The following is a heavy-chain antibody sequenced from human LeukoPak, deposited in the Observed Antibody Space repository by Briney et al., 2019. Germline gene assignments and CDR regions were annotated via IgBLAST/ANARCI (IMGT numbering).Heavy chain of an antibody. CDR1: GFTFSSYS. CDR2: ISSSSSYI. CDR3: ARGIMITFGGVIGSDY. J-gene: IGHJ4*02. D-gene: IGHD3-16*02. V-gene: IGHV3-21*01. Sequence: PGRSLRLSCAASGFTFSSYSMNWVRQAPGKGLEWVSSISSSSSYIYYADSVKGRFTISRDNAKNSLYLQMNSLRAEDTAVYYCARGIMITFGGVIGSDYWGQGTLVTVSS.